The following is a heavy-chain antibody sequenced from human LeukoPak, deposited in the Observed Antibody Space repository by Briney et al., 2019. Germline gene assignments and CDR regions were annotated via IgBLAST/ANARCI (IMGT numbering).Heavy chain of an antibody. V-gene: IGHV4-34*01. Sequence: SETLSLTCAVYGGSFSGYYCSWIRQPPGKGLEWIGEINHSGSTNYNPSLKSRVTISVDTSKNPFSLKLSSVTAADTAVYYCARRAVAGRACFDYGGQGTLVTVSS. D-gene: IGHD6-19*01. J-gene: IGHJ4*02. CDR3: ARRAVAGRACFDY. CDR2: INHSGST. CDR1: GGSFSGYY.